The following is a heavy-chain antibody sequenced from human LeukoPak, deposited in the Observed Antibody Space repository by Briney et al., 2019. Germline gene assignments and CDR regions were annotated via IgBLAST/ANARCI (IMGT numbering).Heavy chain of an antibody. CDR2: IYYSGST. V-gene: IGHV4-39*07. D-gene: IGHD6-13*01. Sequence: SEALSLTCTVSGGSISSSSYYWGWIRQPPGKGLEWIGSIYYSGSTYYNPSLKSRVTISVDTSKNQFSLELSSVTAADTAVYYCARGRSSWTYYYYYYMDVWGKGTTVTVSS. J-gene: IGHJ6*03. CDR3: ARGRSSWTYYYYYYMDV. CDR1: GGSISSSSYY.